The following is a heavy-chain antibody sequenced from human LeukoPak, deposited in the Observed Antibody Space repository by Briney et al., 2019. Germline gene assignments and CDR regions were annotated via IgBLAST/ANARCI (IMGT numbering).Heavy chain of an antibody. CDR2: INPHRGGT. CDR3: VREGNELLSKNFDY. Sequence: ASVKVSCKASGLTFSGHYIHWVRQAPGQGLEWMGYINPHRGGTSSPQKFQGRVTMTTDTSISAVYMELSSLTSDDTAMYYCVREGNELLSKNFDYWGQGSLVTVSS. CDR1: GLTFSGHY. V-gene: IGHV1-2*02. D-gene: IGHD2-21*02. J-gene: IGHJ4*02.